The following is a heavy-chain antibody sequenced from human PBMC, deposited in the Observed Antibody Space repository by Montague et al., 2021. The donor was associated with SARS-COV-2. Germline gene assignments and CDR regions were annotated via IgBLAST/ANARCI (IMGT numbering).Heavy chain of an antibody. J-gene: IGHJ4*02. Sequence: SETLSLTCAVSGVSITSTNWWSLVRQPPGKGLEWIGEISYGGIATYNPSLKSRATISMDRSKNLFSLKLSSVTAADTAIYYCAGKVLIVPADYWGQGTLVTVS. CDR2: ISYGGIA. V-gene: IGHV4-4*02. D-gene: IGHD2/OR15-2a*01. CDR3: AGKVLIVPADY. CDR1: GVSITSTNW.